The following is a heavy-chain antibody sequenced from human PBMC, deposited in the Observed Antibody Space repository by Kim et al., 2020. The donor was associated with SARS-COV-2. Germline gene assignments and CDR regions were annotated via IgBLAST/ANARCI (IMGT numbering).Heavy chain of an antibody. J-gene: IGHJ5*02. D-gene: IGHD6-6*01. V-gene: IGHV3-23*01. CDR3: AKGIAARFARQPGNWFDP. Sequence: GGSLRLSCAASGFTFSSYAMSWVRQAPGKGLEWVSAISGSGGSTYYADSVKGRFTISRDNSKNTLYLQMNSLRAEDTAVYYCAKGIAARFARQPGNWFDPWGQGTLVTVSS. CDR1: GFTFSSYA. CDR2: ISGSGGST.